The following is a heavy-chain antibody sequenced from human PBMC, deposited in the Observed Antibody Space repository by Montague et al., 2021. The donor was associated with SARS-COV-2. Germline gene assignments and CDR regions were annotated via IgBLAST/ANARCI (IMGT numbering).Heavy chain of an antibody. CDR1: GGSISSYY. J-gene: IGHJ5*01. CDR2: IYYSGST. Sequence: SETLSLTCTVSGGSISSYYWSWIRQPPGKGLEWIGYIYYSGSTNYNPSLKSRVTISVDTSKNQFSLKLSSVTAADTAVYYCAGYRVGTMLDSWGPGTLVTVSS. CDR3: AGYRVGTMLDS. D-gene: IGHD1-1*01. V-gene: IGHV4-59*01.